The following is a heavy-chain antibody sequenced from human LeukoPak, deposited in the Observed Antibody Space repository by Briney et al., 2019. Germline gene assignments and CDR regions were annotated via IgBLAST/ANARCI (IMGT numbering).Heavy chain of an antibody. CDR1: GFTFSSYA. CDR3: AKTEGGYEGYFDY. V-gene: IGHV3-23*01. Sequence: GGSLRLSCAASGFTFSSYAMSWVRQAPGKGLEWVSAISGSGGSTYYADSVKGQFTISRDNSKNTLYLQMNSLRAEDTAVYYCAKTEGGYEGYFDYWGQGTLVTVSS. CDR2: ISGSGGST. J-gene: IGHJ4*02. D-gene: IGHD5-12*01.